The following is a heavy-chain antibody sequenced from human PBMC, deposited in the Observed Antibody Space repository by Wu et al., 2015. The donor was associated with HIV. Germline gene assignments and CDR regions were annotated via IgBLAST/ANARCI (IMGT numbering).Heavy chain of an antibody. J-gene: IGHJ5*02. CDR1: GYTFTGYY. D-gene: IGHD2-21*02. V-gene: IGHV1-2*02. Sequence: QVQLVQSGAEVKKPGASVKVSCKASGYTFTGYYMHWVRQAPGQGLEWMGWINPNSGGTNYAQKFQGRVTMTRDTSISTAYMELSRLRSDDTAVYYCARLSAYCGGDCYLGGWFDPWGQGTLVTVSS. CDR2: INPNSGGT. CDR3: ARLSAYCGGDCYLGGWFDP.